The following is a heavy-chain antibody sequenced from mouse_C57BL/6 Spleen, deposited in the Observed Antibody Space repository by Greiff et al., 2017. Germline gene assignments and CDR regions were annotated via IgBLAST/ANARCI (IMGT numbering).Heavy chain of an antibody. CDR3: ARKTLPYYAMDY. D-gene: IGHD2-10*01. Sequence: LVESGPGLVKPSQSLSFTCSVSGYSITSGYFWYWIRQYPGNILEWMGFISYDGSNNYNPTLKNRTSITRDTSKNQFFLKLNSVTTEDTSTYYCARKTLPYYAMDYWGQGTSVTVSS. CDR1: GYSITSGYF. V-gene: IGHV3-6*01. CDR2: ISYDGSN. J-gene: IGHJ4*01.